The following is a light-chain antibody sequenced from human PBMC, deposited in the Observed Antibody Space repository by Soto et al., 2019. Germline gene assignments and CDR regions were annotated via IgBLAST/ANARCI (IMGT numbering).Light chain of an antibody. V-gene: IGKV1-27*01. Sequence: DIQMTQSPSSLSASVGDRVTITCRASQAIYNYLSWYQQKPGKVPTLLTSAASTLQSGVPSRFSGSGSGTDFTLTISSLQPEDVATYYCQKFSAVPTVGGGTKVEI. J-gene: IGKJ4*01. CDR1: QAIYNY. CDR2: AAS. CDR3: QKFSAVPT.